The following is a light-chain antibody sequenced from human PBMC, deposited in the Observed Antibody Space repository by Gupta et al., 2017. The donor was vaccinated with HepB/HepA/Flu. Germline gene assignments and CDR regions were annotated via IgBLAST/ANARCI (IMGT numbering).Light chain of an antibody. CDR2: EVS. Sequence: QSALTQPPPASGSPGQSVTISCTGTSSDVGRYNYVSWYQQHPGKAPKLMIFEVSKRPSGVPDRFSGPKSGNTASLTVSGLQAEDEADYYCSSYAGSNNLWVFGGGTKLTVL. CDR3: SSYAGSNNLWV. J-gene: IGLJ3*02. V-gene: IGLV2-8*01. CDR1: SSDVGRYNY.